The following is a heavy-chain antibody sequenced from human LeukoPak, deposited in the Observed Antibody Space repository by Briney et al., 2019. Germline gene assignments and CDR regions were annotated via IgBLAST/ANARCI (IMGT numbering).Heavy chain of an antibody. J-gene: IGHJ5*02. D-gene: IGHD2-15*01. Sequence: SETLSLTCSVSGGSISSYYWSWIRQPAGKGLEWIGRIYTSGSTNYNPSLKSRVTMSVDTSKNQFSLKLSSVTAADPAVYYCARETRSGGSLLRGNWFDPWGQGTLVTVSS. CDR2: IYTSGST. CDR3: ARETRSGGSLLRGNWFDP. V-gene: IGHV4-4*07. CDR1: GGSISSYY.